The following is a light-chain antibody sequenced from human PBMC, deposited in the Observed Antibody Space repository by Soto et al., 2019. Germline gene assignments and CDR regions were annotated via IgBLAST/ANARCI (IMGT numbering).Light chain of an antibody. Sequence: EIVLTQSPGTLSLSPGERATLSCRASQSVSSSYLAWYQQKPGQAPRLLIYGASSRATGIPDRISGSGSGTDFTLTINRLEPEDFAVYYCQQYGSAPPMHTFGQGTKLEIK. CDR2: GAS. CDR1: QSVSSSY. V-gene: IGKV3-20*01. J-gene: IGKJ2*01. CDR3: QQYGSAPPMHT.